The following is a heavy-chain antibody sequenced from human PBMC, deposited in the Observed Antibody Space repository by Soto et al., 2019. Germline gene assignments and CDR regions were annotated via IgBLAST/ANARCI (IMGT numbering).Heavy chain of an antibody. J-gene: IGHJ5*02. CDR1: GGSISSGGYS. Sequence: SETLSLTCAVSGGSISSGGYSWSWIRHPPGKGLEWIGYTYHSGSTYYNPSLKSRVTISVDRSKNQFSLKLSSVTAADTAVYYCARVPGPWGQGTLVTVSS. CDR3: ARVPGP. CDR2: TYHSGST. V-gene: IGHV4-30-2*01.